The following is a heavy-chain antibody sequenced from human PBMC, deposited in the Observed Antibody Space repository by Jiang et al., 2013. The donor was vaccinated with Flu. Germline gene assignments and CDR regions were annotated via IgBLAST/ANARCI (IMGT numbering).Heavy chain of an antibody. CDR3: ARLIAVAGTYYFDY. V-gene: IGHV4-59*01. Sequence: GPGLVKPSETLSLTCTVSGGSISSYYWSWIRQPPGKGLEWIGYIYYSGSTNYSPSLKSRVTISVDTSKNQFSLKLSSVTAADTAVYYCARLIAVAGTYYFDYWGQGTLVTVSS. D-gene: IGHD6-19*01. J-gene: IGHJ4*02. CDR2: IYYSGST. CDR1: GGSISSYY.